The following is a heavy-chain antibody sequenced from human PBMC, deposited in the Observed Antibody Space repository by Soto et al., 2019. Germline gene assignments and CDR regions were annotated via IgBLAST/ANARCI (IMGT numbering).Heavy chain of an antibody. V-gene: IGHV4-34*01. J-gene: IGHJ4*02. CDR1: GGSFSGYY. CDR3: ARGPSGYAH. Sequence: TLSLTCAVYGGSFSGYYWSWIRQPPGKGLEWIGEINHSGSTNYNPSLKSRVTISVDTSKDQFSLKLSSVTAADTAVYYCARGPSGYAHWGQGTLVTVSS. CDR2: INHSGST. D-gene: IGHD5-12*01.